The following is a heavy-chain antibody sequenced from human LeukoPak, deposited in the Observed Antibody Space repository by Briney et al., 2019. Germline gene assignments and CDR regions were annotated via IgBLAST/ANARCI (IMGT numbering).Heavy chain of an antibody. CDR1: GFTVSSNY. CDR2: IYSGGGT. V-gene: IGHV3-53*01. J-gene: IGHJ4*02. D-gene: IGHD3-10*01. CDR3: ASPYSYASGSFDV. Sequence: GGSLRLSCAASGFTVSSNYISWVRQAPGKGLEWISVIYSGGGTNYADSVKGRFTISRDNSKNTLYLQMNSLRAEDRAVYYCASPYSYASGSFDVWGQGTLVTVSS.